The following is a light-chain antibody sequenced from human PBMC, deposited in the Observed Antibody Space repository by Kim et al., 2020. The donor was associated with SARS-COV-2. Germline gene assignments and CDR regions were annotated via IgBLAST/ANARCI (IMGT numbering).Light chain of an antibody. V-gene: IGKV1-5*01. CDR1: QNIGEW. CDR3: QQYDADSYT. Sequence: ASVGDRVTLTCLASQNIGEWLAWFQQKPGKAPQLLISKASTLESGVPLRFSGSGSGTEFTLTISSLQPDDFATYYCQQYDADSYTFGQGTKVDIK. J-gene: IGKJ2*01. CDR2: KAS.